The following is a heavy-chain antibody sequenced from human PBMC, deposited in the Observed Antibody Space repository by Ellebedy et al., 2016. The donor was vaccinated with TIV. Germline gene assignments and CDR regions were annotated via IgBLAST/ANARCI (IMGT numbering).Heavy chain of an antibody. V-gene: IGHV4-59*01. CDR2: IYYNGNT. CDR3: ARVGRCSGGSCYSRYFYEMDV. CDR1: GGSITNYY. J-gene: IGHJ6*02. Sequence: SETLSLXXTVSGGSITNYYWSWIRQPPGKGLEWIGYIYYNGNTNSNPSLKSRVTMSVDTSKNQHSLKVRSVTAADTAIYFCARVGRCSGGSCYSRYFYEMDVWGQGTTVTVSS. D-gene: IGHD2-15*01.